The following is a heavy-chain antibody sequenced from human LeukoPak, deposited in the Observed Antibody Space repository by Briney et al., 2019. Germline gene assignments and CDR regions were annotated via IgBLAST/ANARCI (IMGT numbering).Heavy chain of an antibody. CDR2: INPSGGST. Sequence: GASVKVSCKASGYTFTSYYMHWVRQAPGQGLEWMGIINPSGGSTSYAQKFQGRVTMTRDTSISTAYMELSRLRSDDTAVYYCARVGYYGSGSYLYWGQGTLVTVSS. D-gene: IGHD3-10*01. V-gene: IGHV1-46*01. J-gene: IGHJ4*02. CDR1: GYTFTSYY. CDR3: ARVGYYGSGSYLY.